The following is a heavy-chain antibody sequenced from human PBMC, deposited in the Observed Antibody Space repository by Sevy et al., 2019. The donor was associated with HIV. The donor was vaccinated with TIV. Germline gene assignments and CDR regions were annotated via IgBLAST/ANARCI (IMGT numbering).Heavy chain of an antibody. D-gene: IGHD3-16*01. V-gene: IGHV1-2*06. J-gene: IGHJ3*02. Sequence: ASVKVSCKASGYTFTGYYIHWVRQAPGQGLEWMGRINPNSGDTNYTQKFQGRVTMTRDTSISTAYMELSRVRSDDTAVYYCACYAIDVFYIWGQGTMVTVSS. CDR1: GYTFTGYY. CDR3: ACYAIDVFYI. CDR2: INPNSGDT.